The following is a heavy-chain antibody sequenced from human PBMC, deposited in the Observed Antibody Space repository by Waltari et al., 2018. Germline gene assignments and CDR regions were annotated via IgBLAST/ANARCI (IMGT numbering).Heavy chain of an antibody. CDR1: GYSISSGYY. CDR3: ARRDSSGWYEN. V-gene: IGHV4-38-2*01. D-gene: IGHD6-19*01. CDR2: IYHSGST. Sequence: QVQLQESGPGLVKPSETLSLTCAVSGYSISSGYYWGWIRQPPGKGLEWIGSIYHSGSTYYNPSLKSRVTISVDTSKNQFSLKLSSVTAADTAVYYCARRDSSGWYENWGQGTLVTVSS. J-gene: IGHJ4*02.